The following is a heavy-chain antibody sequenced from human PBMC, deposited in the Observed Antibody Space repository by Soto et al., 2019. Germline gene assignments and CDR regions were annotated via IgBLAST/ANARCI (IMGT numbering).Heavy chain of an antibody. CDR1: GGSVSSSSCY. J-gene: IGHJ4*02. Sequence: PSETLSLTCTVSGGSVSSSSCYWGWIRQPPGKGLEWIGSIYYSGSTYYNPSLKSRVTISVDTSKNQFSLKLGSVTAADTAVYYCARGGRQWLVRGTRVFDYWGQGTLVTVSS. CDR3: ARGGRQWLVRGTRVFDY. CDR2: IYYSGST. V-gene: IGHV4-39*01. D-gene: IGHD6-19*01.